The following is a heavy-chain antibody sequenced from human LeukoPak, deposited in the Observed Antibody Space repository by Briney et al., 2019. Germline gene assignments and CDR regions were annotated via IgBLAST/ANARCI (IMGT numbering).Heavy chain of an antibody. J-gene: IGHJ4*02. D-gene: IGHD6-6*01. V-gene: IGHV3-48*03. CDR3: YWIAARPGAVVDY. Sequence: GGSLRLFCAASGFTFSSYEMNWVRQAPGKGLEWVSYISSSGSTIYYADSVKGRFTISRDNAKNSLYLQMNSLRAEDTAVYYCYWIAARPGAVVDYWGQGTLVTVSS. CDR1: GFTFSSYE. CDR2: ISSSGSTI.